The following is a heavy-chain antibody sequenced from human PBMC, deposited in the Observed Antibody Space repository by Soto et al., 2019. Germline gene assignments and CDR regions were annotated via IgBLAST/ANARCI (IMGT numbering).Heavy chain of an antibody. CDR2: ISAYNGNT. CDR1: GYTFTSYG. J-gene: IGHJ6*02. D-gene: IGHD6-13*01. Sequence: GASVKVSCKASGYTFTSYGISWVRQAPGQGLEWMGWISAYNGNTNYAQKLQGRVTMTTDTSTSTAYMELRSLRSDDTAMYYCARDRPKYSSSWYLYYYYGMDVWGQGTTVTVSS. V-gene: IGHV1-18*01. CDR3: ARDRPKYSSSWYLYYYYGMDV.